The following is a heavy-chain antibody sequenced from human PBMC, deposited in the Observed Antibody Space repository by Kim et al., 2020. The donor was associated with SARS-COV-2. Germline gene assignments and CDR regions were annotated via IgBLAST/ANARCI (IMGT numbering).Heavy chain of an antibody. D-gene: IGHD5-12*01. J-gene: IGHJ1*01. V-gene: IGHV3-23*01. CDR3: AKDVYSGFGGIADCLQE. CDR2: ISGSGDTT. CDR1: GFTFSKYA. Sequence: GGSLRLSCAASGFTFSKYAMTWVRQAPGKGLEWVSGISGSGDTTVYADSVKGRFTISRDNSRDTLYLQMNSLRVEDAARYYCAKDVYSGFGGIADCLQEWGQGILVIVSA.